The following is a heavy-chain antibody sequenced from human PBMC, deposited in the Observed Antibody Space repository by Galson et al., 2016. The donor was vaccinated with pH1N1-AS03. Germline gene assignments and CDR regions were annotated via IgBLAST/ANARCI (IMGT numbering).Heavy chain of an antibody. Sequence: SVKVSCKASGYTFIGYYVHWVRQAPGQGLEWLGRINPNSGGANDVQKFQDRVTMTRDTSISTAYMELSGLTSDDTAVYYCATDVVTAMGRAFDIWGQGTMVTVSS. V-gene: IGHV1-2*06. CDR3: ATDVVTAMGRAFDI. J-gene: IGHJ3*02. D-gene: IGHD2-21*02. CDR2: INPNSGGA. CDR1: GYTFIGYY.